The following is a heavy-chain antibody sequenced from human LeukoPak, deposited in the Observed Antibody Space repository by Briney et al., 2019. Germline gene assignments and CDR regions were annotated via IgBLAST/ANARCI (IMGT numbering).Heavy chain of an antibody. D-gene: IGHD1-1*01. CDR2: IYYTGST. J-gene: IGHJ3*02. V-gene: IGHV4-59*01. CDR3: ARDPNWNDAGGVGFAFDI. CDR1: GGSISSSY. Sequence: PSETLSLTCTVSGGSISSSYWSWIRQPPGKGLEWIGYIYYTGSTNYNPSLKSRVTISVDTSKNQFSLKLSSVTAADTAVYYCARDPNWNDAGGVGFAFDIWGQGTMVTVSS.